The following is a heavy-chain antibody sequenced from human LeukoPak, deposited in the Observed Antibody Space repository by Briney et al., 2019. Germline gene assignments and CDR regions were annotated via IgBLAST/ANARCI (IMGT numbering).Heavy chain of an antibody. D-gene: IGHD2-21*01. CDR2: MNPTSGDT. J-gene: IGHJ6*03. CDR1: GYTFSDYD. CDR3: ARVVMKAFYYYYMDV. Sequence: ASVTVSCKASGYTFSDYDVNGVRQAPGQGLEWMGWMNPTSGDTGYAQKFQGRVTMTRSMSKNTAYMELSRLRSEDTAVYFCARVVMKAFYYYYMDVWGKGTTIIISS. V-gene: IGHV1-8*01.